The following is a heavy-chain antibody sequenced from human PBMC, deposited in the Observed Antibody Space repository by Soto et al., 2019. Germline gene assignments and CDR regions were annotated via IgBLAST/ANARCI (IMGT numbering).Heavy chain of an antibody. CDR3: ARQLSYYGSRSSP. V-gene: IGHV4-39*01. CDR1: GGSVSSSEFY. CDR2: INYSGNT. D-gene: IGHD3-10*01. J-gene: IGHJ4*02. Sequence: PEETLSLTCTVSGGSVSSSEFYWGWIRQAPGKGLEWIGSINYSGNTHYNPSLKSRLTIYVGTSKNKFSLKLSSVTAANTAIDYCARQLSYYGSRSSPGGQGSLVTVS.